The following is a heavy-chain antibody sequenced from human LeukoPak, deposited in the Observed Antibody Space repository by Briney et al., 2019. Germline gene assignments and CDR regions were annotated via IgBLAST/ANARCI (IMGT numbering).Heavy chain of an antibody. CDR1: GGSISSYY. J-gene: IGHJ4*02. V-gene: IGHV4-39*01. CDR3: ARVRDGYSYGYVYY. D-gene: IGHD5-18*01. Sequence: PSETLSLTCTVSGGSISSYYWSWIRQPPGKGLEWIGSIYYSGSTYYNASLKSRVTISVDTSKNQFSLKLSSVTAADTAVYYCARVRDGYSYGYVYYWGQGTLVTVSS. CDR2: IYYSGST.